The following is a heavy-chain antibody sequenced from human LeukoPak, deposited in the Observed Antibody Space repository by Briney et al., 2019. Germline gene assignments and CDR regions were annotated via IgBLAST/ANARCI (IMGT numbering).Heavy chain of an antibody. V-gene: IGHV4-38-2*02. J-gene: IGHJ5*02. D-gene: IGHD5-12*01. CDR2: IYHSGST. Sequence: PSETPSLTCTVSGYSISSGYYWGWIRQPPGKGLEWIGSIYHSGSTYYNPSLKSRVTISVDTSKNQFSLKLSSVTAADTAAYYCARVRNIVATSSPWWFDPWGQGTLVTVSS. CDR1: GYSISSGYY. CDR3: ARVRNIVATSSPWWFDP.